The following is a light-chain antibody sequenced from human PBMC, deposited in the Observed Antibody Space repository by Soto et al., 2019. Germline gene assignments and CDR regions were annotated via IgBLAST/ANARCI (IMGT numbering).Light chain of an antibody. CDR3: QQYNNWPRT. J-gene: IGKJ1*01. CDR1: QSVSSN. CDR2: GAS. Sequence: EIVMTQSPDTLSVPPGERATLSCRASQSVSSNLAWYQQKPGQAPRLLIYGASTRATGIPARFSGSGSGTEFTLTITSLQSEDFAVYYCQQYNNWPRTFGQGTKVEIK. V-gene: IGKV3-15*01.